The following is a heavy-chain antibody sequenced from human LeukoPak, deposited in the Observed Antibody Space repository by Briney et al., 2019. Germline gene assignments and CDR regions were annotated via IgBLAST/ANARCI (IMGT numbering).Heavy chain of an antibody. CDR2: IGGLGGST. Sequence: GGSLRLSCAASGFTFSSHAMGWVPQAPGKGLEWVSGIGGLGGSTYYAGSVKGRFTISRDNSQNTLYLHMNSLRAGDTAVYYCARDPGVVAFHYFDYWGQGSLVTVSS. J-gene: IGHJ4*02. CDR3: ARDPGVVAFHYFDY. V-gene: IGHV3-23*01. D-gene: IGHD3-3*01. CDR1: GFTFSSHA.